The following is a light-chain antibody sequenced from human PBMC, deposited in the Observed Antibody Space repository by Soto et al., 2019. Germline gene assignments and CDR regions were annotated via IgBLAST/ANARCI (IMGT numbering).Light chain of an antibody. CDR3: SSYTSSSTVV. CDR2: DVS. V-gene: IGLV2-14*01. CDR1: SSDVGGYNY. J-gene: IGLJ2*01. Sequence: SALTQPASVSGSPGQSIAISCTGTSSDVGGYNYVSWYQQHPGKAPKLMFYDVSYRPSGVSDRFSGSKSGNTASLTISGLQGEDEADYYCSSYTSSSTVVFGGGTQLTVL.